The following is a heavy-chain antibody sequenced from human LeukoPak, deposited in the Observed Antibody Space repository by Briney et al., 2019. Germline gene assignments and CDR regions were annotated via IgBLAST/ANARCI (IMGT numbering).Heavy chain of an antibody. CDR3: ARGARGVSGYYFDY. Sequence: GRSLRLSCAVSGFIFDDYAMHWVRQAPGKGLEWVSGISWNSGSTGYADSVKGRFTISRGNAKNSLYLQMNSLRAEDTAFYYCARGARGVSGYYFDYWGQGTLVTVSS. CDR1: GFIFDDYA. V-gene: IGHV3-9*01. D-gene: IGHD3-10*01. CDR2: ISWNSGST. J-gene: IGHJ4*02.